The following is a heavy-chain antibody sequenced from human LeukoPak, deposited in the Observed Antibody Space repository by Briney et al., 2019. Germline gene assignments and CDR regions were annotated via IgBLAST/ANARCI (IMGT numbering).Heavy chain of an antibody. CDR1: GFTFDDYA. Sequence: PGGSLRLSCAASGFTFDDYAMSWVRQAPGKGLEWVSAISGSGVTTYYADSVKGRFTISRDNSKHTLYLQMNSLRAEDTAVYYCSKWKAIVLVPAARSPIDYWGQGTLVTVSS. CDR3: SKWKAIVLVPAARSPIDY. V-gene: IGHV3-23*01. CDR2: ISGSGVTT. D-gene: IGHD2-2*01. J-gene: IGHJ4*02.